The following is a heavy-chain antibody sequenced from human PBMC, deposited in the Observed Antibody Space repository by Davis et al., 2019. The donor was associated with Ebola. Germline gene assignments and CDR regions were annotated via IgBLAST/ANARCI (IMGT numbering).Heavy chain of an antibody. D-gene: IGHD6-13*01. CDR1: GGSISGYY. J-gene: IGHJ5*02. CDR2: INHSGST. CDR3: ARGVAAAGNWFDP. Sequence: SEPLSLTFTVSGGSISGYYWSWIRQPPGKGLEWIGAINHSGSTNYNPSLTSRVTISVDTSKNQFSLKLSSVTAADTAVYYCARGVAAAGNWFDPWGQGTLVTVSS. V-gene: IGHV4-34*01.